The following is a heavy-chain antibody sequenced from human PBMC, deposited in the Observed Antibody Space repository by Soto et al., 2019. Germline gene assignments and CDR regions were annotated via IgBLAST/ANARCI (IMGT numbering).Heavy chain of an antibody. Sequence: GGSLRLSCAASGFTFSSYAMSWVRQAPGKGLEWVSAISGSGGSTYYADSVKGRFTISRDNSKNTLYLQMNSLRAEDTAVYYCAKSGRPKRIQLWPATFDIWGQGTMVTVSS. CDR2: ISGSGGST. V-gene: IGHV3-23*01. J-gene: IGHJ3*02. CDR1: GFTFSSYA. D-gene: IGHD5-18*01. CDR3: AKSGRPKRIQLWPATFDI.